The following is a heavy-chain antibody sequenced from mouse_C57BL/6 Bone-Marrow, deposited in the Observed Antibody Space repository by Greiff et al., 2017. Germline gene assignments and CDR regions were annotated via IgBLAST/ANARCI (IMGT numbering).Heavy chain of an antibody. V-gene: IGHV3-6*01. D-gene: IGHD1-1*01. Sequence: ESGPGLVKPSQSLSLTCSVTGYSITSGYYWNWIRQFPGNKLEWMGYISYDGSNNYNPSLKNRISITRDTSKNQFFLKLNSVTTEDTATYYCARDQGGYYGGDYWGQGTTLTVSS. CDR3: ARDQGGYYGGDY. J-gene: IGHJ2*01. CDR2: ISYDGSN. CDR1: GYSITSGYY.